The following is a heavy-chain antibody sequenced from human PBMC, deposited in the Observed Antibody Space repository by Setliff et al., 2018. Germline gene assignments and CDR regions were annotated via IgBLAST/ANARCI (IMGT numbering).Heavy chain of an antibody. CDR1: GYSFTSHY. Sequence: ASVKVSCKPSGYSFTSHYMHWVRQAPGQSLEWMGRVNPGGLTSSSTQKLEGRVTMTRDTSTSTVYMELNSLTSDDTAVYYCARAGLAAAGRKGVFDHWGQGTMGTVSS. D-gene: IGHD6-25*01. V-gene: IGHV1-46*04. J-gene: IGHJ4*02. CDR2: VNPGGLTS. CDR3: ARAGLAAAGRKGVFDH.